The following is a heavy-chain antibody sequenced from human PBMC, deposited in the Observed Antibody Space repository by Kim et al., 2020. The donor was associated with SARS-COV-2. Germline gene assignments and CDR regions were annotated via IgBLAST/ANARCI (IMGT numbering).Heavy chain of an antibody. D-gene: IGHD3-3*01. Sequence: SRVTISVDPSKNQFSLKLSSVTAADTAVYYCARHLHGIFGVVIIQAYFDYWGQGTLVTVSS. J-gene: IGHJ4*02. V-gene: IGHV4-39*01. CDR3: ARHLHGIFGVVIIQAYFDY.